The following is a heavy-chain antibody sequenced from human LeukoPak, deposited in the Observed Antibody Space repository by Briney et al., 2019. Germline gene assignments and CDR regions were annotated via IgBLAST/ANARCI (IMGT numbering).Heavy chain of an antibody. CDR2: IYRGGDP. D-gene: IGHD6-13*01. V-gene: IGHV3-53*01. CDR3: ARDVGGIFDS. CDR1: GFTDSRNF. J-gene: IGHJ4*02. Sequence: PGGTLRLLCASSGFTDSRNFMSWARHPPGKGRAYGTVIYRGGDPCYADSVKDRFTISRDKSKNTLYLQMNSLRAEDTAVYYCARDVGGIFDSWGQGTLVTVSS.